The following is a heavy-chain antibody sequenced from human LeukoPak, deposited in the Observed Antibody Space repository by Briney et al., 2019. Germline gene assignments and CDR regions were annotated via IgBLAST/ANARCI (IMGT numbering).Heavy chain of an antibody. Sequence: SETLSLTCTVSGVSISSSTYYWGWFRQPPGKGLEWIGSIYYRGSTYYNPSLKSRVTISVDTSKNQFSLKLNSVTAADAAVYYCARVEPFVPFDYWGQGTLVTVSS. J-gene: IGHJ4*02. CDR1: GVSISSSTYY. D-gene: IGHD1-14*01. CDR2: IYYRGST. CDR3: ARVEPFVPFDY. V-gene: IGHV4-39*07.